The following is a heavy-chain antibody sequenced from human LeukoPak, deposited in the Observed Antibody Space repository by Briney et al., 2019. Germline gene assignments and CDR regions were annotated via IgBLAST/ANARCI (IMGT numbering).Heavy chain of an antibody. CDR3: AKDRRIAVAGTMVDY. J-gene: IGHJ4*02. CDR1: GFIFSSYA. D-gene: IGHD6-19*01. V-gene: IGHV3-23*01. Sequence: PGGSLRLSCAASGFIFSSYAMSWVRQAPGKGLEWASAISGSGGSTYYADSVKGRFTISRDNSKNTLYLQMSSLRAEDTAVYYCAKDRRIAVAGTMVDYWGQGILVTVST. CDR2: ISGSGGST.